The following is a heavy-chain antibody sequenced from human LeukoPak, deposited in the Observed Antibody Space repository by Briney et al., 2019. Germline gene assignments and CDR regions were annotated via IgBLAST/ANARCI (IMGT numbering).Heavy chain of an antibody. V-gene: IGHV4-30-4*01. CDR2: IYYSGST. Sequence: PSETLSLTCTVSGGSISSGDYYWSWIRQPPGKGLEWIGYIYYSGSTYYNPSLKSRVTISVDTSKNQFSLKLNSVTAADRAVYYCARDHYGSGLDYWGQGTLVTVSS. J-gene: IGHJ4*02. CDR3: ARDHYGSGLDY. D-gene: IGHD2-15*01. CDR1: GGSISSGDYY.